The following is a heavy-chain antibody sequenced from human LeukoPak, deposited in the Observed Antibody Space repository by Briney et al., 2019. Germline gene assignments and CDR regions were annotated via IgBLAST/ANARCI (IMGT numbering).Heavy chain of an antibody. D-gene: IGHD3-22*01. CDR2: ISAYNGNT. CDR3: AREVYYYDSSGYYP. Sequence: ASVKVSCKASGYTFTSYGISWVRQAPGQGLEWMGWISAYNGNTNYAQKLQGRVTMTTDTSTSTAYMELRSLRSDDTAVYYCAREVYYYDSSGYYPWGQGTLVTVSS. CDR1: GYTFTSYG. J-gene: IGHJ5*02. V-gene: IGHV1-18*01.